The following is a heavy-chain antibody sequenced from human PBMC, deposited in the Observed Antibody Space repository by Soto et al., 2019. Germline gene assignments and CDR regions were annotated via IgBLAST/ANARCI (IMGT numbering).Heavy chain of an antibody. CDR1: GFNFISPA. CDR2: VSGNGQGI. D-gene: IGHD3-10*01. Sequence: GSHRLSDTASGFNFISPAISWVRQAPGKGLEWVSAVSGNGQGIYYADSVRGRFTISRDTSKNTVFLHMDRLSAEDTAVYYCAKDRHYPRDYFHYWGQGTLVTVSS. V-gene: IGHV3-23*01. CDR3: AKDRHYPRDYFHY. J-gene: IGHJ4*02.